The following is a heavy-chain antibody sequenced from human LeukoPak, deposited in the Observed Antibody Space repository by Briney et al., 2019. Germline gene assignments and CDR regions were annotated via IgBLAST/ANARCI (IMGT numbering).Heavy chain of an antibody. Sequence: GGSLRLSCAASGFTLTSHWMSWVRQAPGKGLEWVARLHADGNEKYFVHSVKGRFTVSRDNAKNSLYLQMNSLRVEDTAVYYCARGGYSFDYLGQGTLVTVSS. CDR2: LHADGNEK. CDR1: GFTLTSHW. D-gene: IGHD5-12*01. J-gene: IGHJ4*02. CDR3: ARGGYSFDY. V-gene: IGHV3-7*01.